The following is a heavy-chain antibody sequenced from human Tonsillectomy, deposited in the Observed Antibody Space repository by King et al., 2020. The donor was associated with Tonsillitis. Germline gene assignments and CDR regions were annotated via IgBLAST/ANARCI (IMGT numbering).Heavy chain of an antibody. Sequence: VQLVESGGGVVQPGRSLRLSCAASGFTFSSYAMHWVRQAPGKGLEWVAVISYDGSNKYYADSVKGRFTISRDNSKNTLYLQMNSLRAEDTAVYYCARAGYSSRGYEDYWGQGTLVTVSS. CDR2: ISYDGSNK. CDR3: ARAGYSSRGYEDY. J-gene: IGHJ4*02. CDR1: GFTFSSYA. V-gene: IGHV3-30*04. D-gene: IGHD6-13*01.